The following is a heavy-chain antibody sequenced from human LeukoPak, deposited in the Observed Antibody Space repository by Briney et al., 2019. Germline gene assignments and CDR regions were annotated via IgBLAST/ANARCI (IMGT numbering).Heavy chain of an antibody. D-gene: IGHD3-10*01. CDR1: GDSVSGSPAV. J-gene: IGHJ4*02. V-gene: IGHV6-1*01. CDR3: ARGAVRGGTNFDY. Sequence: SQTLSLTCAISGDSVSGSPAVWNWIRQSPSRGLEWLVRAYYRSKWYIDYAGSVKGRITITPDTSKNQFSLQLNSVTPEDTAVYYCARGAVRGGTNFDYWGQGTLVTVSS. CDR2: AYYRSKWYI.